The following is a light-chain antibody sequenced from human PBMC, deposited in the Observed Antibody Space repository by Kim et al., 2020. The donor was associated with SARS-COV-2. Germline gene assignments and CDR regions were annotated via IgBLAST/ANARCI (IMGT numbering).Light chain of an antibody. J-gene: IGLJ1*01. CDR2: QNT. V-gene: IGLV3-1*01. CDR1: KLDDKY. CDR3: QAWDSNTYYV. Sequence: SYELTQPPSVSVSPGQTARITCSGDKLDDKYVCWYQQRPGQSPLLVIYQNTKRPAAIPERFSGSKSGKTATLTITGTQATDEAEYFCQAWDSNTYYVFGTGTEVTVL.